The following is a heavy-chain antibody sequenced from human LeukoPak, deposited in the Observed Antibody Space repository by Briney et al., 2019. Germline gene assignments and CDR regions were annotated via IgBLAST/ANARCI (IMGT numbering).Heavy chain of an antibody. J-gene: IGHJ5*02. Sequence: PSETLSLTCTVSGGSISSYYWSWIRQPAGKGLEWIGRIYTSGSTNYNPSLKSRVTMSVDTSKNQFSLKLSSVTAADTAVYYCARGRYYYDSSGPRSLRDWFDPWGQGTLVTVSS. D-gene: IGHD3-22*01. CDR3: ARGRYYYDSSGPRSLRDWFDP. CDR1: GGSISSYY. V-gene: IGHV4-4*07. CDR2: IYTSGST.